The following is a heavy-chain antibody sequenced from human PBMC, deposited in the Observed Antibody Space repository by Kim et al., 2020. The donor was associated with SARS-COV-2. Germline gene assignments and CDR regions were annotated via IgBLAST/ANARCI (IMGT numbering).Heavy chain of an antibody. J-gene: IGHJ4*02. CDR3: ARGVAATGY. Sequence: GSTNYNPTRKSRVTISVDTSKNQFSLKLSSVTAADTAVYYCARGVAATGYWGQGTLVTVSS. CDR2: GST. D-gene: IGHD2-15*01. V-gene: IGHV4-59*09.